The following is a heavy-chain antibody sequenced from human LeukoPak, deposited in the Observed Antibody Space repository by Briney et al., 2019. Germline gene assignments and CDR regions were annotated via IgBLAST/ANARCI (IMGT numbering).Heavy chain of an antibody. Sequence: GAPVKVSCKASGYTFTSYDINWVRQDTGQGLEWMGWMNPNSGNTGYAQKFQGRVTMTRNTSLSTAYMELSSLRSEDTAVYYCARVHSRGIQPVGYWGQGTLVTVSS. V-gene: IGHV1-8*01. CDR2: MNPNSGNT. J-gene: IGHJ4*02. CDR1: GYTFTSYD. D-gene: IGHD5-18*01. CDR3: ARVHSRGIQPVGY.